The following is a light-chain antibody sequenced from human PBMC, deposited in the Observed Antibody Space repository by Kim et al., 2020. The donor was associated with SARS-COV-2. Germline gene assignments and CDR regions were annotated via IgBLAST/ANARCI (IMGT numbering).Light chain of an antibody. J-gene: IGLJ3*02. CDR1: RSNIASNS. CDR2: SDN. V-gene: IGLV1-44*01. Sequence: ELTQPPSASATPGQRVTVSCSGSRSNIASNSVNWYKQIPGTAPKLLIYSDNQRPSGVPDRVSGSKSGTSASLAISGLQSEDEADYYCAAWDDSLSAWLFGGGTQLTVL. CDR3: AAWDDSLSAWL.